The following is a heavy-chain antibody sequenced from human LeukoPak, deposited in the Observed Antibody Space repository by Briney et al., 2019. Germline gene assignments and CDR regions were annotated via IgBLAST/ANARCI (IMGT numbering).Heavy chain of an antibody. CDR3: AKDRLVYCSGGSCPKSWFDP. J-gene: IGHJ5*02. CDR1: GFTFSSYA. Sequence: GGSLRLSCAASGFTFSSYAMSWVRQAPGKGLEWVSAISGSGGSTYYAGSVKGRFTISRDNSKNALYLQMNSLRAEDTAVYYCAKDRLVYCSGGSCPKSWFDPWGQGTLVTVSS. D-gene: IGHD2-15*01. CDR2: ISGSGGST. V-gene: IGHV3-23*01.